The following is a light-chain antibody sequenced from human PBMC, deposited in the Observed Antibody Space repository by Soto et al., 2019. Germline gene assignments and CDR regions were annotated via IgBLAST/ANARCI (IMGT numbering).Light chain of an antibody. CDR2: SNN. J-gene: IGLJ3*02. CDR1: SSNIGSNY. CDR3: AAWDDSLSGGV. Sequence: QSVLTQPPSASGTPGQRVTISCSGSSSNIGSNYVYWYQQLPGTAPKLPIYSNNQRPSGVPDRFSGSKSGTSASLAISGLRSEDEADYYCAAWDDSLSGGVFGGGTKLTVL. V-gene: IGLV1-47*02.